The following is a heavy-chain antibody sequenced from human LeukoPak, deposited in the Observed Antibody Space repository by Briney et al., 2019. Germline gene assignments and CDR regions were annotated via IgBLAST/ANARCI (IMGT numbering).Heavy chain of an antibody. CDR2: IYYSGST. Sequence: SETLSLTCTVSGGFISSYYWSWIRQPPGKGLEWIGYIYYSGSTNYNPSLKSRVTMSVDTSKNQFSLKLSSVTAADTAVYYCASLAVESYMDVWGKGTTVTVSS. D-gene: IGHD2-15*01. CDR1: GGFISSYY. CDR3: ASLAVESYMDV. J-gene: IGHJ6*03. V-gene: IGHV4-59*12.